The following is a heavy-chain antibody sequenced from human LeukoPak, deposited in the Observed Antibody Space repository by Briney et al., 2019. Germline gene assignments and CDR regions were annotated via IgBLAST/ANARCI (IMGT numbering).Heavy chain of an antibody. CDR3: ARGAVVVPAAKREDYYYYYGMDV. J-gene: IGHJ6*04. CDR1: GGTFSSYA. D-gene: IGHD2-2*01. Sequence: SVKVSCKASGGTFSSYAISWVRQAPGQGLEWMGGIIPIFGTANYAQKFQGRVTITADKSTSTAYMELSGLRSEDTAVYYCARGAVVVPAAKREDYYYYYGMDVWGKGTTVTVSS. CDR2: IIPIFGTA. V-gene: IGHV1-69*06.